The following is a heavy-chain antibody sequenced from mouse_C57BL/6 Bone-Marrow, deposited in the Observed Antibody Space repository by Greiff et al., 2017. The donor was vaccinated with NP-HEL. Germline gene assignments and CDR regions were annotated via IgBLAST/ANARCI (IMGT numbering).Heavy chain of an antibody. D-gene: IGHD2-4*01. Sequence: EVHLVESGGGLVQPGGSLSLSCAASGFTFTDYYMSWVRQPPGKALEWLGFIRNKANGYTTEYSASVKGRFTISRDNSQSILYLLMNALRAEDSATYYCARSIYYDYADDPFYAMDYGGQGTSVTVSS. CDR1: GFTFTDYY. J-gene: IGHJ4*01. V-gene: IGHV7-3*01. CDR3: ARSIYYDYADDPFYAMDY. CDR2: IRNKANGYTT.